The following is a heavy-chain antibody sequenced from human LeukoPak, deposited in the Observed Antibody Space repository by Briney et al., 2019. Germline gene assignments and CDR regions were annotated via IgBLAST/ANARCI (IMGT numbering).Heavy chain of an antibody. CDR2: MSPKSGNT. Sequence: ASVKVSCKASGYTFISFDIDWVRQATGQGLEWMGWMSPKSGNTDYAQKLQGRVTMTTDTSTSTAYMELRSLRSDDTAVYYCARGRAYSSSSKAFFDYWGQGTLVTVSS. D-gene: IGHD6-6*01. CDR1: GYTFISFD. V-gene: IGHV1-8*01. J-gene: IGHJ4*02. CDR3: ARGRAYSSSSKAFFDY.